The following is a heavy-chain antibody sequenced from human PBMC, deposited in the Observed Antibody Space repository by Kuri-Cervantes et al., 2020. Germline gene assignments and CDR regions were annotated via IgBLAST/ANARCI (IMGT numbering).Heavy chain of an antibody. CDR2: ISYDGSNK. CDR1: GFTFSSYA. J-gene: IGHJ4*02. CDR3: AKDGSSGWYY. V-gene: IGHV3-30-3*01. Sequence: GESLKISCAASGFTFSSYAMHWVRQAPGKGLEWVAVISYDGSNKYYADSVKGRFTISRDNSKNTLYLQMNGLRAEDTAVYYCAKDGSSGWYYWGQGTLVTVSS. D-gene: IGHD6-19*01.